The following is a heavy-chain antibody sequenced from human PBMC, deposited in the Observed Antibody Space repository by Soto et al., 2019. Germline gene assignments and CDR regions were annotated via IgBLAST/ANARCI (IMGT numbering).Heavy chain of an antibody. CDR3: ASGCPGRGVKRRRFDP. D-gene: IGHD2-8*02. V-gene: IGHV1-8*01. CDR1: GYTFTSND. J-gene: IGHJ5*02. CDR2: MNPKSGDA. Sequence: ASVKVSCKASGYTFTSNDIYWLRQAPGQGPEWMGWMNPKSGDARYAQKFQDRLIMTRDTSITTAYMELTSLTSEDTAVYYCASGCPGRGVKRRRFDPWSQGTLVTV.